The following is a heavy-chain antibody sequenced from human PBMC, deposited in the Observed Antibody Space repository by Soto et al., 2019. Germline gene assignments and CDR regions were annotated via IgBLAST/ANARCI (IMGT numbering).Heavy chain of an antibody. J-gene: IGHJ3*02. V-gene: IGHV3-72*01. CDR2: RRNKANNYTT. D-gene: IGHD3-22*01. Sequence: LTCAASGLTFSDHYLNWVHQSPGQGLQRVCSRRNKANNYTTKYSPYVKGRFTITRDKSESSVYMEMNSLRTEDTAVYYCARVTYYYDSSGYSYDAFDIWGQGTMVTVSS. CDR1: GLTFSDHY. CDR3: ARVTYYYDSSGYSYDAFDI.